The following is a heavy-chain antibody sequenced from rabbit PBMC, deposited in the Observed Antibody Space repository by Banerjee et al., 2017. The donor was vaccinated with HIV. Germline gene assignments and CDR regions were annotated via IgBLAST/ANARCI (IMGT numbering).Heavy chain of an antibody. V-gene: IGHV1S43*01. J-gene: IGHJ4*01. D-gene: IGHD6-1*01. CDR3: ARDFLIYYPYGYAGYFDL. Sequence: QQQLEESGGGLVKPGGTLTLTCKASGIDFSNYYYMCWVRQAPGKGLELIACIGTSSGSTWYASWVNGRFTISRSTSLNTVDLKMTSLTAADTATYFCARDFLIYYPYGYAGYFDLWGQGTLVTVS. CDR1: GIDFSNYYY. CDR2: IGTSSGST.